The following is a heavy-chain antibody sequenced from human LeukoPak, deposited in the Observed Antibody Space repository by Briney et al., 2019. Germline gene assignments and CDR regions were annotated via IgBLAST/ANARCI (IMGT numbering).Heavy chain of an antibody. CDR2: ISGSGGST. CDR3: AKSDYDFWSGYYTGIPFFDY. V-gene: IGHV3-23*01. D-gene: IGHD3-3*01. J-gene: IGHJ4*02. CDR1: GFTFSSYA. Sequence: GGSLRLSCAAPGFTFSSYAMSWVRQAPGKGLEWVSAISGSGGSTYYADSVKGRFTISRDNSKNTLYLQMNSLSAEDTAVYYCAKSDYDFWSGYYTGIPFFDYWGQGTLVTVSS.